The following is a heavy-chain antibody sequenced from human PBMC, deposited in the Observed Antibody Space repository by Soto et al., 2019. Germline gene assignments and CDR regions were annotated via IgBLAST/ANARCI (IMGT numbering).Heavy chain of an antibody. CDR3: AKGPTVFGAVVSFDYYYGMYV. D-gene: IGHD3-3*01. CDR2: ISGSGAGT. J-gene: IGHJ6*02. Sequence: GGSLRLSCAASGFTLSSYAMSWCRQAPGMGLEWVSGISGSGAGTYYADSVKGRLTISRDNSKNTLYLQMSGLRAEDAAVYYCAKGPTVFGAVVSFDYYYGMYVWGQGTPVTVSS. CDR1: GFTLSSYA. V-gene: IGHV3-23*01.